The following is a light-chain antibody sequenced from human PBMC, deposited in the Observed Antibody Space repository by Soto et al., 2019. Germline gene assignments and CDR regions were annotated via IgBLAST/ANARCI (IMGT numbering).Light chain of an antibody. V-gene: IGKV3-15*01. CDR1: QSVSRN. CDR3: QQYHNFTLVST. J-gene: IGKJ1*01. CDR2: GGS. Sequence: EIVMTQSPDTLSVSPGEGGTLSCRASQSVSRNVAWYQQKPGQAPRLLIYGGSTWVTGIPARFSGSGSGTEFALTISSLQYEDFAVYYCQQYHNFTLVSTFGEGTKVEIK.